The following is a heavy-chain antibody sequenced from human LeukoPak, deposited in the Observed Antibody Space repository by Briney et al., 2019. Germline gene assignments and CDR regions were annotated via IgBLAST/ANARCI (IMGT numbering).Heavy chain of an antibody. Sequence: ASVKVSCKASGYTFTGYYMHWARQAPGQGLEWMGWINPNSGGTNYAQKLQGRVTMTTDTSTSTAYMELRSLRSDDTAVYYCARDTVEMATNDAFDIWGQGTMVTVSS. J-gene: IGHJ3*02. V-gene: IGHV1-2*02. D-gene: IGHD5-24*01. CDR3: ARDTVEMATNDAFDI. CDR2: INPNSGGT. CDR1: GYTFTGYY.